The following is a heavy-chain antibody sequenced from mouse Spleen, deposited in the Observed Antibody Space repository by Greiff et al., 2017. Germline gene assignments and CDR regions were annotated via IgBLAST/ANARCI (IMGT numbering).Heavy chain of an antibody. CDR3: ASDYGSFDY. D-gene: IGHD1-1*01. V-gene: IGHV1-26*01. CDR2: INPNNGGT. CDR1: GFTFTDYY. Sequence: EVQLQQSGPELVKPGASVKISCKASGFTFTDYYMNWVKQSHGKSLEWIGDINPNNGGTSYNQKFKGKATLTVDKSSSTAYMELRSLTSEDSAVYYCASDYGSFDYWGQGTTLTVSS. J-gene: IGHJ2*01.